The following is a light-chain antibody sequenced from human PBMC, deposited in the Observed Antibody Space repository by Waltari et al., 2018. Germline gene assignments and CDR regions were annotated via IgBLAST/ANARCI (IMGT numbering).Light chain of an antibody. Sequence: EVVLTQSPATLSLSPGERATLSCRASQSVSSYLVWYQQKADQAPRLLIYDASKRATGIPARFSGSGSGTDFTLTISSLEPEDFAIYYCQQRGDWPITFGQGTRLETK. CDR2: DAS. V-gene: IGKV3-11*01. J-gene: IGKJ5*01. CDR1: QSVSSY. CDR3: QQRGDWPIT.